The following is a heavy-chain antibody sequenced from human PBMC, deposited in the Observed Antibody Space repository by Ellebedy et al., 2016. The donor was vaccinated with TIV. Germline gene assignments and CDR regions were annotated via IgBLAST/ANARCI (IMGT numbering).Heavy chain of an antibody. CDR2: MNPNSVNT. D-gene: IGHD5-18*01. CDR1: GYTFTSYD. J-gene: IGHJ4*02. V-gene: IGHV1-8*01. Sequence: AASVKVSCKASGYTFTSYDINWVRQATGQGLEWMGWMNPNSVNTGYAQKFQGRVTMTRNTSISTAYMELSSLRSEDTAVYYCARGPQRWIQLWLLYWGQGTLVTVSS. CDR3: ARGPQRWIQLWLLY.